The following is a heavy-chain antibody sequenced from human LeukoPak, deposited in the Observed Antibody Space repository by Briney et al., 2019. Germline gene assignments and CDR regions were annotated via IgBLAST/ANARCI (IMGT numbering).Heavy chain of an antibody. CDR3: ARRGYGSGYAPLDH. CDR1: GYTFTDYY. D-gene: IGHD2-15*01. J-gene: IGHJ4*02. V-gene: IGHV1-2*02. CDR2: FNPHSGGT. Sequence: ASVKVSCKGSGYTFTDYYLQWVRQAPGQGLEWMGWFNPHSGGTNYAQRFQGRVTMTRDTSINTAYMELNRLTSDDTAVYYCARRGYGSGYAPLDHWGQGTLVTVSS.